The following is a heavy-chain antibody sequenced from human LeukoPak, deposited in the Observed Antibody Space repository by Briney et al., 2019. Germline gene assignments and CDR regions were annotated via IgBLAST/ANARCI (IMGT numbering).Heavy chain of an antibody. J-gene: IGHJ4*02. Sequence: GGSLRLSCAASGFTFSSYSMNWVRQAPGKGLEWVSSISSSSSYIYYADSVKGRFTISRDNAKNSLYLQMNSLRAEDTAVYYCARDQYDTWSRRGNLDSWGQGTLVIVSS. CDR2: ISSSSSYI. CDR1: GFTFSSYS. V-gene: IGHV3-21*01. CDR3: ARDQYDTWSRRGNLDS. D-gene: IGHD3-3*01.